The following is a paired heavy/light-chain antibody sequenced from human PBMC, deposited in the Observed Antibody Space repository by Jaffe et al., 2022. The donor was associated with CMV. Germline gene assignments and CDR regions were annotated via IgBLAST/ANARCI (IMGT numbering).Heavy chain of an antibody. CDR1: GFTFGDYA. V-gene: IGHV3-49*04. Sequence: EVQLVDSGGALVQPGRSLRLSCTTSGFTFGDYAINWVRQAPGKGLEWVGFIRSNAFGGTPEYAASVKGRFTLSRDDSKGIAYLQMNNLRAEDTALYYCTRRGLVGGVKPAGRFYDYWGQGTLVTVSS. CDR2: IRSNAFGGTP. CDR3: TRRGLVGGVKPAGRFYDY. J-gene: IGHJ4*02. D-gene: IGHD3-10*01.
Light chain of an antibody. J-gene: IGKJ1*01. Sequence: EIVLTQSPGTLSLSPGERATLSCRASQSVSTYLAWYQRKPGQAPRLLIYGASSRATDIPDRFSGSGYGTDFTLTISRLEPEDFAVYYCQQYGSSLETFGQGTKVEIK. V-gene: IGKV3-20*01. CDR2: GAS. CDR3: QQYGSSLET. CDR1: QSVSTY.